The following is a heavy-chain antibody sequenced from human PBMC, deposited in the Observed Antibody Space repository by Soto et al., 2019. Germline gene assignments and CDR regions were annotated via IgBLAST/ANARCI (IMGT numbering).Heavy chain of an antibody. V-gene: IGHV3-23*01. D-gene: IGHD3-22*01. CDR3: ARPYDSSGYYYGSYFDY. CDR2: ISGSGGST. J-gene: IGHJ4*02. CDR1: GFTFSSYA. Sequence: EVQLLESGGGLVQPGGSLRLSCAASGFTFSSYAMSWVRQAPGKGLEWVSAISGSGGSTYYADSVKGRFTISRDNSKNTLYLQMNSLRAEDTAVYYCARPYDSSGYYYGSYFDYWGQGTLVTVSS.